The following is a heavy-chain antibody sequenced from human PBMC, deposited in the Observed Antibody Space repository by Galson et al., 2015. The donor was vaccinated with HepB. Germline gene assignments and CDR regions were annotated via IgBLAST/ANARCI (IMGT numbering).Heavy chain of an antibody. D-gene: IGHD2-2*01. J-gene: IGHJ5*02. CDR1: GGTFSSYA. CDR2: IIPILGIA. V-gene: IGHV1-69*04. Sequence: SVKVSCKASGGTFSSYAISWVRQAPGQGLEWMGRIIPILGIANYAQKFQGRVTITADKSTSTAYMELSSLRSEDTAVYYCAREGGVVVPAGRDWFDPWGQGTLVTVSS. CDR3: AREGGVVVPAGRDWFDP.